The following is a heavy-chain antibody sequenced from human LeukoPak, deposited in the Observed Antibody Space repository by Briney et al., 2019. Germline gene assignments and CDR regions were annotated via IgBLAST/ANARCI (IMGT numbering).Heavy chain of an antibody. CDR2: MYYSGST. D-gene: IGHD1-14*01. CDR1: GDSISSGSYY. Sequence: SETLSLTCTVSGDSISSGSYYWGWIRQPPGNGLEWIASMYYSGSTYYNPSLKSRVTISVDTSKNQFSLKLSSVTAADTAVYYCARAPEYGLYYFDYWGQGTLVIVSS. CDR3: ARAPEYGLYYFDY. V-gene: IGHV4-39*07. J-gene: IGHJ4*02.